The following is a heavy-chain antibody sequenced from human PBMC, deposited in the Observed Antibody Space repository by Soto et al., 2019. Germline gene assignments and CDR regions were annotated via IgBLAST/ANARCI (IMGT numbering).Heavy chain of an antibody. Sequence: GGSLRLSCAASGFTFSSYWMSWVRQAPGKGLEWVANIKQDGSEKYYVDSVKGRFTISRDNAKNSLYLQMNSLRAEDTAVYYCARNTYDFWSGYYNLFDYWGQGTLVTVSS. CDR3: ARNTYDFWSGYYNLFDY. CDR1: GFTFSSYW. V-gene: IGHV3-7*01. CDR2: IKQDGSEK. J-gene: IGHJ4*02. D-gene: IGHD3-3*01.